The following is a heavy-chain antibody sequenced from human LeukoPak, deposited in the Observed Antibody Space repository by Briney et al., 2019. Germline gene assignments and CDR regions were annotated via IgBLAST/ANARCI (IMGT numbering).Heavy chain of an antibody. V-gene: IGHV7-4-1*01. Sequence: ASVKVSCKASGYPFSAHFLNWVRQAPGQGLEWMGNIDTTTGNPRYAQDFTGRFVFSLDTSVSTAYLQIASLKADDTAAYYCVRGTPTPGMDYWGQGTQVTVSS. CDR1: GYPFSAHF. CDR2: IDTTTGNP. J-gene: IGHJ4*02. CDR3: VRGTPTPGMDY. D-gene: IGHD3-10*01.